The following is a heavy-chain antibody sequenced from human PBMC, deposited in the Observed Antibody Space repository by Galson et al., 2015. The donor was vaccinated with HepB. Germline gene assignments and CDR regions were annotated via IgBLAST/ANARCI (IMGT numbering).Heavy chain of an antibody. J-gene: IGHJ6*02. CDR1: GGTFSSYA. CDR3: ARDCSGGSCPLAYYYGMDV. CDR2: ISPIFGTA. Sequence: SVKVSCKASGGTFSSYAISWVRQAPGQGLEWMGGISPIFGTANYAQKFQGRVTITADESTSTAYMELSSLRSEDTAVYYCARDCSGGSCPLAYYYGMDVWGQGTTVTDSS. D-gene: IGHD2-15*01. V-gene: IGHV1-69*13.